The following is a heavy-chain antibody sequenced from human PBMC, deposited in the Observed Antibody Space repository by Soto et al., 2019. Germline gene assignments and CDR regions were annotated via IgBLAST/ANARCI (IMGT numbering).Heavy chain of an antibody. J-gene: IGHJ2*01. CDR3: ARRRVAAAVSNWYFDL. CDR2: IYYSGST. CDR1: GGSISSYY. Sequence: PSETLSLTCTVSGGSISSYYWSWIRQPPGKGLEWIGYIYYSGSTNYNPSLKSRVTISVDTSKNQFSLKLSSVTAADTAVYYCARRRVAAAVSNWYFDLWGRGTLVT. V-gene: IGHV4-59*08. D-gene: IGHD6-13*01.